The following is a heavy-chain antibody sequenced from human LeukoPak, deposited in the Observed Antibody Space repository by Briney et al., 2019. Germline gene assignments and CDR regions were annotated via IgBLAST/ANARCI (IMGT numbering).Heavy chain of an antibody. D-gene: IGHD4-17*01. CDR3: ASDTYGDFNFDY. J-gene: IGHJ4*02. CDR1: GFTFDDYT. V-gene: IGHV3-48*04. Sequence: PGGSLRLSCAASGFTFDDYTMHWVRQAPGKGLEWVSYLSSSSSTVYYADSVRGRFTTSRDNAKNSLYLQMNSLRAEDTAVYYCASDTYGDFNFDYWGQGTLVTVSS. CDR2: LSSSSSTV.